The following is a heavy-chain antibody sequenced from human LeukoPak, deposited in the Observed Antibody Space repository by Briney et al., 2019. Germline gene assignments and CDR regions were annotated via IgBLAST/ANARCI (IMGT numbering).Heavy chain of an antibody. Sequence: GGSLRLSCAASGFTFGGYGMHWFRQTPGKGLEWVAVIAYDGSRAFYADSVKGRFTISRGNSKNTMSVQMDDLRAEDTAVYYCTRYNNDHFDYWGQGTLVTVSS. V-gene: IGHV3-33*08. CDR2: IAYDGSRA. J-gene: IGHJ4*02. D-gene: IGHD1-14*01. CDR1: GFTFGGYG. CDR3: TRYNNDHFDY.